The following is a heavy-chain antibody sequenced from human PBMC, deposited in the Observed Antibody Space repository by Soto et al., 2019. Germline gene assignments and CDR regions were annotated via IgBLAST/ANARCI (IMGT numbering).Heavy chain of an antibody. Sequence: SETLSHTCTASGGSISSYYWSWIRQPPGKGLEWIGYIYYSGSTNYNPSLKSRVTISVDTSKNQFSLKLSSVTAADTAVYYCARDRSRMTTVRAFGAFDIWGQGTMVTVSS. CDR1: GGSISSYY. V-gene: IGHV4-59*01. CDR2: IYYSGST. CDR3: ARDRSRMTTVRAFGAFDI. J-gene: IGHJ3*02. D-gene: IGHD4-17*01.